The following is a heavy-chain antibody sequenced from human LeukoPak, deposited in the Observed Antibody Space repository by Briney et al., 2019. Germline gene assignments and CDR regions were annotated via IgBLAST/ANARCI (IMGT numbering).Heavy chain of an antibody. V-gene: IGHV3-30*18. CDR3: AKDRTTALGYYFDY. CDR2: ISYDGSNK. Sequence: PWGYLRLYCAASGFTFSSYGMHRVRQAPGMGLEWVAVISYDGSNKYYADSVKGRFTISRDNSKNTLYLQMNSLRAEDTAVYYCAKDRTTALGYYFDYWGQGTLVTVSS. J-gene: IGHJ4*02. D-gene: IGHD4-17*01. CDR1: GFTFSSYG.